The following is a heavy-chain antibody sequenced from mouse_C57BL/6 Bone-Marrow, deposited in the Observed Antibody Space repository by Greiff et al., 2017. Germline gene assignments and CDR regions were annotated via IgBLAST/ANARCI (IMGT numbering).Heavy chain of an antibody. CDR2: IDSSDSYS. V-gene: IGHV1-69*02. Sequence: QVQLKQPGAELVKPGASVKLSCKASGYTFTSYWMHWVKQRPGQGLEWIGEIDSSDSYSKYNQKFKGKATLTVARSSSTAYMQLSSLTFEDSAVYYCASDYYGSSGSMDYWGQGTSVTVSS. CDR3: ASDYYGSSGSMDY. CDR1: GYTFTSYW. J-gene: IGHJ4*01. D-gene: IGHD1-1*01.